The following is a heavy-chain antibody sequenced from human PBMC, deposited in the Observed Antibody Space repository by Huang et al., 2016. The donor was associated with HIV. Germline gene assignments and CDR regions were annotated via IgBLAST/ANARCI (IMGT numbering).Heavy chain of an antibody. CDR1: GFSITTDGAG. V-gene: IGHV2-5*02. Sequence: QITLKESGPTLVKPTQTLTLTCTLSGFSITTDGAGLGWIRQPPGKALEWLALIFWDDDKRYSPSLKNRLSITKDTSKNQVVLTMTNMYPVDTATYFCAHRQTYDFWSGSFDSWGQGTLVTVSS. CDR2: IFWDDDK. D-gene: IGHD3-3*01. CDR3: AHRQTYDFWSGSFDS. J-gene: IGHJ4*02.